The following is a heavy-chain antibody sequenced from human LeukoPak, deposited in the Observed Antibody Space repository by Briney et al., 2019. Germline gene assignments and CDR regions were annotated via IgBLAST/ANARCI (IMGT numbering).Heavy chain of an antibody. CDR1: GFTFSSYG. Sequence: GGSLRLSCTASGFTFSSYGMHWVRQAPGKGLGWVAVISYDGSNKYSADSVKSGFTLSRDNSKNTRYLQMNSLRAEDTAVYYCANLAVSWNGLDYWGQGILVTVSS. CDR2: ISYDGSNK. J-gene: IGHJ4*02. CDR3: ANLAVSWNGLDY. V-gene: IGHV3-30*18. D-gene: IGHD6-19*01.